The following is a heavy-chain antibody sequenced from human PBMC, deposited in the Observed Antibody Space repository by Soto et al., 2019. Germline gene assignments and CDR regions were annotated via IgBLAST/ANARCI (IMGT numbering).Heavy chain of an antibody. CDR1: GGSISSGGYY. CDR2: IYYSGST. V-gene: IGHV4-31*03. CDR3: ARVTYYDTQAFDI. J-gene: IGHJ3*02. Sequence: PSETLSLTCTVSGGSISSGGYYWSWIRQHPGKGLEWIGYIYYSGSTYYNPSLKSRVTISVDTSKNQFSLKLSSVTAADTAVYYCARVTYYDTQAFDIWGQGTMVTVSS. D-gene: IGHD3-22*01.